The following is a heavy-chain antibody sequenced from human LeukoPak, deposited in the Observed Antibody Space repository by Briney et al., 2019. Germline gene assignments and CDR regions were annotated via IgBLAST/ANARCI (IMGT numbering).Heavy chain of an antibody. CDR3: AKFSGVQYDSSAYSDYYYAMDV. Sequence: GGSLRLSCAASGFTFTNYAMSWVRQAPGKGLEWVSSISANGGSTYYADSVEGRFTISRDNSKNTLYLQTNSLRAEDTAVYYCAKFSGVQYDSSAYSDYYYAMDVWGQGTTVTVSS. J-gene: IGHJ6*02. CDR1: GFTFTNYA. CDR2: ISANGGST. D-gene: IGHD3-22*01. V-gene: IGHV3-23*01.